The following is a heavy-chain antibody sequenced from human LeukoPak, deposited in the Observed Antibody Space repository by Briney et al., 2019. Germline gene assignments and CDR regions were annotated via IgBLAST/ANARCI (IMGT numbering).Heavy chain of an antibody. CDR1: GFILSSYD. CDR2: ISGSGGST. CDR3: AKGRYSTNWDSSFNH. V-gene: IGHV3-23*01. Sequence: PGGSLRLSCAASGFILSSYDMSWVRQAPGKGLEWVSAISGSGGSTYYADSVKGRFTISRDISKNTLTLRMNSLRAEDTALYYCAKGRYSTNWDSSFNHWGQGTLVTVSS. D-gene: IGHD6-13*01. J-gene: IGHJ5*02.